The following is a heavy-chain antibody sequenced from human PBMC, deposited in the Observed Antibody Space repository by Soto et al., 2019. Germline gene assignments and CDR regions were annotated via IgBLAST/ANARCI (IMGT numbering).Heavy chain of an antibody. CDR1: GYTFTSYG. CDR2: ISAYNGNT. CDR3: AREYGSGSYYKIGYYYYGMDV. D-gene: IGHD3-10*01. V-gene: IGHV1-18*01. J-gene: IGHJ6*02. Sequence: GASVKVSCKASGYTFTSYGISWGRHAPGQGLEWMGWISAYNGNTNYAQKLQGRVTMTTDTSTSTAYMELRSLRSDDTAVYYCAREYGSGSYYKIGYYYYGMDVWGQGTTVTVSS.